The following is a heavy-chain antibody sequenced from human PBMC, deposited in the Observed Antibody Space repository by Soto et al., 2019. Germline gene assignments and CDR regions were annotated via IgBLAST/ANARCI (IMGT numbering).Heavy chain of an antibody. Sequence: ETLSLTCAVSGGSFTSNNWWTLVRQPPGQGLEWIGEIYRTGSTNYNPSLKSRVTISLDKSENQFSLKVTSLTAADTAVYYCASRDPGTSVDYWGQGTLVTVSS. CDR2: IYRTGST. J-gene: IGHJ4*02. D-gene: IGHD1-7*01. CDR3: ASRDPGTSVDY. CDR1: GGSFTSNNW. V-gene: IGHV4-4*02.